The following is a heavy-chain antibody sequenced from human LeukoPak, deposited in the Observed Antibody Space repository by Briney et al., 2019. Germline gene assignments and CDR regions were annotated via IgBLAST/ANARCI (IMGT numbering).Heavy chain of an antibody. CDR2: IHQSGIT. CDR3: ARWAGDPNAFDI. D-gene: IGHD3-16*01. CDR1: GDSINSGGFY. Sequence: PSQTLSLTCNVSGDSINSGGFYWNWIRQPPGKGLEWIAYIHQSGITVSNPSLKSRVTISVDTSKNQFSLKLSSVTAADTAVYYCARWAGDPNAFDIWGRGTMVTVSS. J-gene: IGHJ3*02. V-gene: IGHV4-30-2*01.